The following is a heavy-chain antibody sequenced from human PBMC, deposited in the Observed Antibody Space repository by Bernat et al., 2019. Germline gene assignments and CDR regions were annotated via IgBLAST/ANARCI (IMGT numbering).Heavy chain of an antibody. CDR2: IIPIFGTA. Sequence: QVQLVQSGAEVKKPGSSVKVSCKASGGTFSSDAISWVRQAPGQGLEWMGGIIPIFGTANYAQKFQGRVTITADESTSTAYMELSSLRSEDTAVYYCAREGYSGYEDHDAFDIWGQGTMVTVSS. CDR1: GGTFSSDA. J-gene: IGHJ3*02. V-gene: IGHV1-69*01. D-gene: IGHD5-12*01. CDR3: AREGYSGYEDHDAFDI.